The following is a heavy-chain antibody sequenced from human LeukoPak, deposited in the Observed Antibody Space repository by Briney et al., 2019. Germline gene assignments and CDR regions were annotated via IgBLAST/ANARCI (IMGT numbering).Heavy chain of an antibody. CDR3: TTADILTGYYFY. CDR2: IKSKTDGGTT. D-gene: IGHD3-9*01. V-gene: IGHV3-15*01. CDR1: GFTFSSYA. J-gene: IGHJ4*02. Sequence: GGSLRLSCAASGFTFSSYAMSWVRQAPGKGLEWVGRIKSKTDGGTTDYAAPVKGRFTISRDDSKNTLYLQMNSLKTEDTAVYYCTTADILTGYYFYWGQGTLVTVSS.